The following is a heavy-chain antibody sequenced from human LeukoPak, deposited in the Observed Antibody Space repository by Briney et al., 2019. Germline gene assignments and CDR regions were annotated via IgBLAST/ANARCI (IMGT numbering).Heavy chain of an antibody. V-gene: IGHV3-30-3*01. CDR1: GFTFSSYA. Sequence: TGGSLRLSCAVSGFTFSSYAMHWVRQAPGKGLEWVAVISYDGSNKYYADSVKGRFTISRDNSKNTLYLQMNSLRVEDTAVYYCARDPSQQLADGTTTVRYGMDVWGQGTTVTVSS. D-gene: IGHD6-13*01. J-gene: IGHJ6*02. CDR3: ARDPSQQLADGTTTVRYGMDV. CDR2: ISYDGSNK.